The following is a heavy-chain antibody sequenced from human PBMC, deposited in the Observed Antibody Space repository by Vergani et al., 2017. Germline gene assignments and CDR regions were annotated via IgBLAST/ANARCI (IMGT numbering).Heavy chain of an antibody. CDR2: IYPGDSDT. D-gene: IGHD3-22*01. CDR3: ASTYYYDSSGPSAFDI. V-gene: IGHV5-51*01. J-gene: IGHJ3*02. CDR1: GYSFTSYW. Sequence: EVQLVQSGAEVKKPGESLKISCKGSGYSFTSYWIGWVRQMPGKGLEWMGIIYPGDSDTRYSPSFQGQVTILADKSISTAYLQWSSLKASDTAMYYCASTYYYDSSGPSAFDIWGQGTMVTVSS.